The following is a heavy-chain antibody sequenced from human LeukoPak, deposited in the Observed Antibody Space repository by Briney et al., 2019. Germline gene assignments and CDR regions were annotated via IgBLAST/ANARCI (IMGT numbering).Heavy chain of an antibody. D-gene: IGHD4-17*01. CDR1: GGSIRSADYY. Sequence: PSQTLSLTCTVSGGSIRSADYYWSWIRQHPGKGLEWIGYMYYSGGTYYNPSLKSRLTISVDTSKNQFSLKLSSVTAADTAVYYCARDPGDNGDYVKSHAFDIWGQGTMVTVSS. CDR3: ARDPGDNGDYVKSHAFDI. CDR2: MYYSGGT. V-gene: IGHV4-31*03. J-gene: IGHJ3*02.